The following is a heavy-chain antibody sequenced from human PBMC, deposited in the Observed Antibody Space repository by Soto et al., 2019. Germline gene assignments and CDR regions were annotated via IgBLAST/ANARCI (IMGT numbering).Heavy chain of an antibody. V-gene: IGHV1-8*01. Sequence: QVQLVQSGAEVKKPGASVKVSCKASGYTFTSYDINWVRQAPGQGLEWMGWINPNSGNTGYAQKVQGRVTMTRNTSRLTAYMALSSLSAEDTAVDYCAREAHSGSSDSWGQGTLVPVSS. CDR2: INPNSGNT. CDR1: GYTFTSYD. D-gene: IGHD1-26*01. J-gene: IGHJ5*01. CDR3: AREAHSGSSDS.